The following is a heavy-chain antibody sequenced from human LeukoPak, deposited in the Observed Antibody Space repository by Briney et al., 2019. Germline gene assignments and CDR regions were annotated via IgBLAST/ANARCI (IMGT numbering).Heavy chain of an antibody. CDR2: IIPIFGTA. V-gene: IGHV1-69*13. D-gene: IGHD4/OR15-4a*01. CDR1: GGTFSSYA. CDR3: ARALTKRVVGRAFDI. Sequence: GASVKVSCKASGGTFSSYAISWVQQAPGQGLEWMGGIIPIFGTANYAQKFQGRVTITADESTSTAYMELSSLRSEDTAVYYCARALTKRVVGRAFDIWGQGTMVTVSS. J-gene: IGHJ3*02.